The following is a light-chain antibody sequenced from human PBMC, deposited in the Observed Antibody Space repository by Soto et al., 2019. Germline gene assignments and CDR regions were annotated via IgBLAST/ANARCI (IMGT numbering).Light chain of an antibody. CDR1: QSVFYGSNNKNH. CDR2: WAS. Sequence: DIVMTQSPDSLALSLGERATINCKSSQSVFYGSNNKNHLAWYQQKPGQPPKLLIYWASTRESGVPDRFSGSGSETDFTLTISSLQAEDVALYYCQQYLTAPQTFGQGTNLEIK. CDR3: QQYLTAPQT. J-gene: IGKJ2*01. V-gene: IGKV4-1*01.